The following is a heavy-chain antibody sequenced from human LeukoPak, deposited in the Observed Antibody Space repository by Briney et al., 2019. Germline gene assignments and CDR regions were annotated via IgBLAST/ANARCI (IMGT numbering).Heavy chain of an antibody. Sequence: SETLSLTCAVSGYSISSGYYWGWIRQPPGKGLEWIGSIYHSGSTYYNPSLKSRVTISVDTSKNQFSLKLSSVTAADTAVYYCARGGSLRYFDWLPQDHNRFDPWGQGTLVTVSS. CDR2: IYHSGST. CDR3: ARGGSLRYFDWLPQDHNRFDP. CDR1: GYSISSGYY. J-gene: IGHJ5*02. D-gene: IGHD3-9*01. V-gene: IGHV4-38-2*01.